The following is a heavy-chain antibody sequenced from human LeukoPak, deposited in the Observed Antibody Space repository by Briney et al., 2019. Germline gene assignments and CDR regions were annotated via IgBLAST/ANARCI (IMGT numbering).Heavy chain of an antibody. V-gene: IGHV3-21*01. Sequence: SGGSLRLSCAAFGFTFSSYNMNWVRQAPGKGLEWVASISNSGTYIYDADSVKGRFTISRDNAKNSLYLQMNSLRAEDTAVYYCARGFRGWYYFDYWGQGTVVTVSS. J-gene: IGHJ4*02. D-gene: IGHD6-19*01. CDR1: GFTFSSYN. CDR3: ARGFRGWYYFDY. CDR2: ISNSGTYI.